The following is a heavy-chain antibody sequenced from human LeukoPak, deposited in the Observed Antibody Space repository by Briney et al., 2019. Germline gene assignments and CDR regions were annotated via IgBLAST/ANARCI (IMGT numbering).Heavy chain of an antibody. V-gene: IGHV4-59*12. CDR2: IYYSGST. Sequence: SETLSLTCTVSGGSISSYYWSWIRQPPGKGLEWIGYIYYSGSTNYNPSLKSRVTISVDTSKNQFSLKLSSVTAADTAVYYCARDEAEGLWFFDLWGRGTLVTVSS. CDR3: ARDEAEGLWFFDL. J-gene: IGHJ2*01. CDR1: GGSISSYY.